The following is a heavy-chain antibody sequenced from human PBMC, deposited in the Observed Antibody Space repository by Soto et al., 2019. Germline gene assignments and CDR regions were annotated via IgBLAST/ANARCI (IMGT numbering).Heavy chain of an antibody. CDR2: ISSSGSTI. D-gene: IGHD6-19*01. CDR3: ARHRVDSSGWYYFDY. Sequence: GGSLRLSCAASGFTFSDYYMTWIRQAPGKGLKWVSYISSSGSTIYYADSVKGRFTISRDNAKNSLYLQMNSLRAEDTAVYYCARHRVDSSGWYYFDYWGQGTLVTVSS. V-gene: IGHV3-11*01. CDR1: GFTFSDYY. J-gene: IGHJ4*02.